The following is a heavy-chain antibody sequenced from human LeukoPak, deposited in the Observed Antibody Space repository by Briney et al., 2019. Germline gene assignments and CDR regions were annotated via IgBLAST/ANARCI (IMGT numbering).Heavy chain of an antibody. D-gene: IGHD3-10*01. J-gene: IGHJ4*02. CDR1: GGSISSGGYA. V-gene: IGHV4-30-2*01. CDR2: IYDSGST. CDR3: ARYGGSGTYFFDY. Sequence: SETLSLTCAVSGGSISSGGYAWSWIRQPPGKGLEWIGYIYDSGSTYYNPSLKSRVTISLDRSKNQFSLKLSSVTAADTAVYYCARYGGSGTYFFDYWGQGTPVTVSS.